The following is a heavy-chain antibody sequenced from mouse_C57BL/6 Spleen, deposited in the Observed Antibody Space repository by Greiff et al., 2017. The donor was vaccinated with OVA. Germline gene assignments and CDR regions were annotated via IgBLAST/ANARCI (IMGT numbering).Heavy chain of an antibody. V-gene: IGHV1-69*01. J-gene: IGHJ4*01. CDR1: GYTFTSYW. D-gene: IGHD2-14*01. Sequence: QVQLQQPGAELVMPGASVKLSCKASGYTFTSYWMHWVKQRPGQGLEWIGEIDPSASYTNYNQKFKGKSTLTVDKSSSTAYMQLSSLTSEDSAVYYCARVLGGTYAMDYWGQGTSVTVSS. CDR3: ARVLGGTYAMDY. CDR2: IDPSASYT.